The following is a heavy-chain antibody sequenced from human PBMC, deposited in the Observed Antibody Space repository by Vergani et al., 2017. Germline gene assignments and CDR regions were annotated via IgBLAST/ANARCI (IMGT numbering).Heavy chain of an antibody. CDR1: GGSISSGSYY. Sequence: QVQLQESGPGLVKPSQTLSLTCTVSGGSISSGSYYWSWLRQPAGKGLEWIGRIDTSGSTNYNPSLKSRVTISVDTSKNHVSLKLSSVTAADTAVYYCATRANTIFGVVPYYYYYMDVWGKGTTVTVSS. D-gene: IGHD3-3*01. J-gene: IGHJ6*03. CDR3: ATRANTIFGVVPYYYYYMDV. V-gene: IGHV4-61*02. CDR2: IDTSGST.